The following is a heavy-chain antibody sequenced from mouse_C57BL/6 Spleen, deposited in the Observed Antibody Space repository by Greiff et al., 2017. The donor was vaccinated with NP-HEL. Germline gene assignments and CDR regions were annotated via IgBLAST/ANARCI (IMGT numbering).Heavy chain of an antibody. D-gene: IGHD1-1*01. CDR1: GYSITSGYY. CDR2: ISYDGSN. V-gene: IGHV3-6*01. J-gene: IGHJ1*03. CDR3: AREIYYYGSSFWYFDV. Sequence: DVKLQESGPGLVKPSQSLSLTCSVTGYSITSGYYWNWIRQFPGNKLEWMGYISYDGSNNYNPSLKNRISITRDTSKNQFFLKLNSVTTEDTATYYCAREIYYYGSSFWYFDVWGTGTTVTVSS.